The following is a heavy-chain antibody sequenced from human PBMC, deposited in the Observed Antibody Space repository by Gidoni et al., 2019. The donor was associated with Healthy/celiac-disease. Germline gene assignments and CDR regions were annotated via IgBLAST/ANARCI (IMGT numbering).Heavy chain of an antibody. CDR3: AREGGYCSSTSCYPLDYGMDV. V-gene: IGHV4-59*01. J-gene: IGHJ6*02. Sequence: QVQLQESGPGLVKPSATLSLTCTVSGGSISRYYWSWIRQPPGKGLEWIGYIYYSGSTNYNPSLKSRVTISVDTSKNQFSLKLSSVTAADTAVYYCAREGGYCSSTSCYPLDYGMDVWGQGTTVTVSS. CDR1: GGSISRYY. CDR2: IYYSGST. D-gene: IGHD2-2*01.